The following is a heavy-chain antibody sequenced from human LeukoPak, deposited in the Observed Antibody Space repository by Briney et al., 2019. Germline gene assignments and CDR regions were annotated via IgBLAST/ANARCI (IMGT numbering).Heavy chain of an antibody. CDR3: ARATVHLNWFDP. J-gene: IGHJ5*02. CDR2: ISHSGNT. CDR1: GGSITSGGYY. Sequence: SETLSLTCTVSGGSITSGGYYWSWVRQYPGKGLEWIGYISHSGNTYYNASLKSRLTISMDTSKNQFSLTLTSVTAADTAVYYCARATVHLNWFDPWGQGTLVTVSS. V-gene: IGHV4-31*03. D-gene: IGHD4-11*01.